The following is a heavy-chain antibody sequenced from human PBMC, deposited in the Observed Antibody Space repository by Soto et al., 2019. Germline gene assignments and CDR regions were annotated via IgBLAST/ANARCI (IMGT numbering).Heavy chain of an antibody. CDR2: ISGTGGST. J-gene: IGHJ6*02. CDR1: GFTFSSYA. V-gene: IGHV3-23*01. D-gene: IGHD2-15*01. CDR3: AKGRLGLYLTYNYGVDV. Sequence: EAQLLESGGGLVQPGASLRLSCAASGFTFSSYAMSWVRQGPGKGLEWVSAISGTGGSTYYTDSVKGRLTISRDNAKNNLYLQINSVRAEDTADYYGAKGRLGLYLTYNYGVDVWGQGTTVTVSS.